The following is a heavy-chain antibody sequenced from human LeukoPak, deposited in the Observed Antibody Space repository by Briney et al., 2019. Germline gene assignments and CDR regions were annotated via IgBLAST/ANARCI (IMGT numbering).Heavy chain of an antibody. V-gene: IGHV4-31*03. CDR2: IYYSGST. Sequence: PSETLSLTCTVSGGSISSGGYYWSWIRQHPGKGLEWIGYIYYSGSTYYNPSLKSRVTISADTSKNQFSLMLSSVTAADTAVYFCARARSAAGNFDFWGQGTLVTVSS. CDR3: ARARSAAGNFDF. D-gene: IGHD6-13*01. CDR1: GGSISSGGYY. J-gene: IGHJ4*02.